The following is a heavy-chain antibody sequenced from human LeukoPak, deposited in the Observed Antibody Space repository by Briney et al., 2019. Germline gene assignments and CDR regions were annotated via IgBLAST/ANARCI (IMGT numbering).Heavy chain of an antibody. CDR2: TYYRSKWYN. CDR1: GDSVSSNSAT. J-gene: IGHJ4*02. V-gene: IGHV6-1*01. CDR3: ARVDIVATIHFDY. Sequence: SQTLSLTCAISGDSVSSNSATWNWMRQSPSRGLEWLGRTYYRSKWYNDYAVSVRSRITIIPDTSKNQFSLILTSVTAADTAVYYCARVDIVATIHFDYWGQGTLVTVSS. D-gene: IGHD5-12*01.